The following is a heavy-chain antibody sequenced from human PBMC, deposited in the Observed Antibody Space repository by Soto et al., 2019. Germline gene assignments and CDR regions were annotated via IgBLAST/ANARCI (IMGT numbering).Heavy chain of an antibody. CDR1: GGPISSNSYY. Sequence: PSETLSLTCTVSGGPISSNSYYWGWIRQPPGKGLEWIGSIYYSGSTNYNPSLKSRVTISVDTSKNQFSLKLSSVTAADTAVYYCARAGYGGNSGFDYWGQGTLVTVSS. V-gene: IGHV4-39*07. J-gene: IGHJ4*02. CDR3: ARAGYGGNSGFDY. CDR2: IYYSGST. D-gene: IGHD4-17*01.